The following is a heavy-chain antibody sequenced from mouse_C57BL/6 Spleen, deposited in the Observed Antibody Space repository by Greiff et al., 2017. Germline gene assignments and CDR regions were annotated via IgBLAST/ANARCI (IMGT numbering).Heavy chain of an antibody. CDR2: IDPSDSYT. J-gene: IGHJ2*01. CDR3: ARSDYGSPDY. CDR1: GYTFTSYW. V-gene: IGHV1-59*01. D-gene: IGHD1-1*01. Sequence: QVQLQQPGAELVRPGTSVKLSCKASGYTFTSYWMHWVKQRPGQGLEWIGVIDPSDSYTNYNQKFKGKATLTVDTSSSTAYMQRSSLTSEDSAVYYCARSDYGSPDYWGQGTTLTVSS.